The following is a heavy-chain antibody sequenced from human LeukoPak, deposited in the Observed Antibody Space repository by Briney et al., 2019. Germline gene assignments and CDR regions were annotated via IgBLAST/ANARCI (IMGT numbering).Heavy chain of an antibody. CDR2: IYTDGNI. J-gene: IGHJ4*02. Sequence: GGSLRLSCTASGFTVSGNYMNWVRQAPGKGLEWVSVIYTDGNIYYADSVRGRFTISKDNSKNTVDLLMNSVRAEDTALYFCAKGKFGDPLNYWGQGTLVTVSS. V-gene: IGHV3-53*01. D-gene: IGHD3-10*01. CDR3: AKGKFGDPLNY. CDR1: GFTVSGNY.